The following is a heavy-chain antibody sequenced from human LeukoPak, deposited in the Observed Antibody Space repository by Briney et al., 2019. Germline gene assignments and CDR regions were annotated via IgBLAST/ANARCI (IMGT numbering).Heavy chain of an antibody. CDR3: ARDLLEIGSTPGDDAFDI. D-gene: IGHD7-27*01. J-gene: IGHJ3*02. CDR1: GGSINSYY. Sequence: LSLTCTVAGGSINSYYWSWIRQAPGKGLEWVSYISSSGSTIYYADSVKGRFTISRDNAKNSLYLQMNSLRAEDTAVYYCARDLLEIGSTPGDDAFDIWGQGTMVTVSS. V-gene: IGHV3-11*01. CDR2: ISSSGSTI.